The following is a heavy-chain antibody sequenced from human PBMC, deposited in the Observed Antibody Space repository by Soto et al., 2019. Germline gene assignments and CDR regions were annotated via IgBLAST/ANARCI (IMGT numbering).Heavy chain of an antibody. CDR1: GGSISSGGYY. CDR2: INHSGST. Sequence: PSETLSLTCTVSGGSISSGGYYWSWIRQPPGKGLEWIGEINHSGSTNYNPSLKSRVTISVDTSKNQFSLKLSSVTAADTAVYYCARGSNYYYYMDVWGKGTTVTVSS. V-gene: IGHV4-61*08. J-gene: IGHJ6*03. CDR3: ARGSNYYYYMDV.